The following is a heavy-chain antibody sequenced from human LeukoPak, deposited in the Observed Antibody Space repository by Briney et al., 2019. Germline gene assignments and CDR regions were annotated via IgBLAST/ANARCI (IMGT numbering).Heavy chain of an antibody. Sequence: GGSLRLSCAASGFTFDDYGMSWVRQAPGKGLEWVSGINWNGGSTGYADSVKGRFTISRDNAMNSLYLQMNSLRAEDTALYYCARDPTFYYYDSSDDAFDIWGQGTMVTVSS. CDR1: GFTFDDYG. D-gene: IGHD3-22*01. J-gene: IGHJ3*02. V-gene: IGHV3-20*04. CDR3: ARDPTFYYYDSSDDAFDI. CDR2: INWNGGST.